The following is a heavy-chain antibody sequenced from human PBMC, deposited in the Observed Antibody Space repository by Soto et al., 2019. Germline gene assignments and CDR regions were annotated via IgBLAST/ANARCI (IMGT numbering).Heavy chain of an antibody. J-gene: IGHJ6*02. Sequence: QVQLVQSGAEEKKPGASVKVSCKASGYTFTSYAMHWVRQAPGQRLEWMGWINAGNGNTKYSQKFQGRVTITRDTSASTAYMELSSLRSEDTAVYYCAREEYYDSSGYYPDWYYGMDVWGQGTTVTVSS. CDR2: INAGNGNT. CDR1: GYTFTSYA. V-gene: IGHV1-3*05. D-gene: IGHD3-22*01. CDR3: AREEYYDSSGYYPDWYYGMDV.